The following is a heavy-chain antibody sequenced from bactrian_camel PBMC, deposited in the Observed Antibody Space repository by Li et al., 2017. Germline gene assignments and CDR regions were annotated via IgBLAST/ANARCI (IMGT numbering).Heavy chain of an antibody. CDR1: GYTYSTNC. Sequence: HVQLVESGGGSVQAGGSLRLSCAASGYTYSTNCMGWFREIPGKEREGVAVIAGSGSPGYADSVKGRFAIWQDNAKAAVYLEINYLRPEDTAMYYCAADTLYSGPWCRRNEYNNWGQGTQVTVS. CDR2: IAGSGSP. J-gene: IGHJ4*01. V-gene: IGHV3S53*01. CDR3: AADTLYSGPWCRRNEYNN. D-gene: IGHD1*01.